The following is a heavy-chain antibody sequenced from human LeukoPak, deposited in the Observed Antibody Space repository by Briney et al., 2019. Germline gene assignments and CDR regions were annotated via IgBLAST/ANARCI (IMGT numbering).Heavy chain of an antibody. Sequence: GGSLRLSCAASGFTFSSYSMNWVGQAPGKGLEWVSSISSSSSYIYYADSVKGRFTISRDNPKNLLFLQINSLRVEDTAVYYCARETPRRGETRYGYRWGQGTLVTVSS. J-gene: IGHJ4*02. D-gene: IGHD5-24*01. CDR1: GFTFSSYS. V-gene: IGHV3-21*06. CDR3: ARETPRRGETRYGYR. CDR2: ISSSSSYI.